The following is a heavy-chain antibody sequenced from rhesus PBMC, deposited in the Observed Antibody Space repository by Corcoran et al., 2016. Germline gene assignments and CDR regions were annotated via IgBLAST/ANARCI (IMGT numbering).Heavy chain of an antibody. Sequence: EVQLVESGGGLVQLGGSLRVSCAASGFIFSDYYIHWVCHAPGKGPEWVRNKRNKVKGETTEYGGSVKGRYTITRDDYQRMASLQMNSQNTDDTAVDYGVRDAGNYLDYWGQGVLVTVSS. D-gene: IGHD4-35*01. CDR3: VRDAGNYLDY. J-gene: IGHJ4*01. V-gene: IGHV3-116*01. CDR1: GFIFSDYY. CDR2: KRNKVKGETT.